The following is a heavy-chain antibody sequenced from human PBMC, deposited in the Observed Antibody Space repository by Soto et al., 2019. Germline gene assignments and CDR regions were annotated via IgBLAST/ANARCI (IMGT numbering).Heavy chain of an antibody. CDR2: MNPNSGNT. D-gene: IGHD5-18*01. CDR1: GYTFTSYD. CDR3: ASAAVGYSDGYDAFDI. V-gene: IGHV1-8*01. Sequence: QVQLVQSGAEVKKPGASVKVSCKASGYTFTSYDINWVRQATGQGLEWMGWMNPNSGNTGYAQKFQGRVTMTRNTSISTAYMELSRLRSEDTAVYYCASAAVGYSDGYDAFDICGQGTMVTVSS. J-gene: IGHJ3*02.